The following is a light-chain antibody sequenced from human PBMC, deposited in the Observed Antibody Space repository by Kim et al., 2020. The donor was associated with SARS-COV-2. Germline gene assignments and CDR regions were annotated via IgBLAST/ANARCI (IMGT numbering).Light chain of an antibody. J-gene: IGKJ4*01. Sequence: PEKRATLSGGAKQSGRSNVAWYQQKPGQAPRLLIYGASTRATGAQARFSGSGTGTEFTLTISSLQSEDFAVYYCKRYDTWPHAFGGGTKGDI. CDR3: KRYDTWPHA. V-gene: IGKV3-15*01. CDR2: GAS. CDR1: QSGRSN.